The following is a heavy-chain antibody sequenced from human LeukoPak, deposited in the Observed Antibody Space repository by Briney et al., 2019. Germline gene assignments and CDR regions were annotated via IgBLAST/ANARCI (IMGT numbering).Heavy chain of an antibody. J-gene: IGHJ3*01. V-gene: IGHV4-4*07. CDR2: IYTSGYP. CDR1: GVSISSYY. D-gene: IGHD6-13*01. Sequence: PSETLSLTCTVSGVSISSYYWNWIRQPAGKGLEWIGRIYTSGYPNYNPSLKSRVSMSVDMSKNQLSLKLNSVTAADTAVYYCAREPIAAVGNAFNFWGQGTMVTVSS. CDR3: AREPIAAVGNAFNF.